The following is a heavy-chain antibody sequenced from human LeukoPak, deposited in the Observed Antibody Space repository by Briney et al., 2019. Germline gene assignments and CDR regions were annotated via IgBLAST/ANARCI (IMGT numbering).Heavy chain of an antibody. CDR1: GFTFSIYA. D-gene: IGHD6-25*01. J-gene: IGHJ4*02. Sequence: GGSLRLSCAASGFTFSIYAMSWVRLAPGKGLEWVSGISGSGGSTYYADSVKGRFTISRDNSKNTLFLQMNSLRAEDTAVYYCAKDFLTVTAGWDYWGQGTLVTVSS. CDR2: ISGSGGST. V-gene: IGHV3-23*01. CDR3: AKDFLTVTAGWDY.